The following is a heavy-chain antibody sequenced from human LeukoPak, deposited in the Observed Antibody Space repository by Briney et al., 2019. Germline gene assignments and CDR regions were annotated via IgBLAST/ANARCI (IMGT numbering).Heavy chain of an antibody. V-gene: IGHV3-21*01. CDR2: ISSSSSYI. CDR3: ASRDLSTSCYDY. CDR1: GFTFSSYS. Sequence: PGGSLRLSCAASGFTFSSYSMNWVRQAPGKGLEWVSSISSSSSYIYYADSVKGRFTISRDNAKNSLYLQMNSLRAEDTAVYYCASRDLSTSCYDYWGQGTVVTVSA. D-gene: IGHD2-2*01. J-gene: IGHJ4*02.